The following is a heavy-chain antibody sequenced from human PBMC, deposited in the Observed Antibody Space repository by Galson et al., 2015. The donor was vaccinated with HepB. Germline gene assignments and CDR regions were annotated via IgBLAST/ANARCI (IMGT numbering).Heavy chain of an antibody. Sequence: LRLSRAGSGFMFRDYSMSWVRLAPGKGLEWVANIQQDGNDKNYVDSVKGRFAISRDNAKNPLYPQMNSLRAEDTAVYFCARHRTYFDASGFYLRYYFDYRGQGTLVTVSS. V-gene: IGHV3-7*01. CDR2: IQQDGNDK. CDR1: GFMFRDYS. D-gene: IGHD3-22*01. CDR3: ARHRTYFDASGFYLRYYFDY. J-gene: IGHJ4*02.